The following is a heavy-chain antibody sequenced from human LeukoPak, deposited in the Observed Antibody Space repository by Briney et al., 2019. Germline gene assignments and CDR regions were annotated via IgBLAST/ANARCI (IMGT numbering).Heavy chain of an antibody. V-gene: IGHV4-39*01. Sequence: SETLCLTCTVSGGSISSSSYYWGWIRQPPGKGLEWIGSIYYSGSTYYNPSLKSRVTISVDTSKNQFSLKLSSVTAADTAVYYCARDSGGYGVDYWGQGTLVTVSS. D-gene: IGHD3-22*01. CDR3: ARDSGGYGVDY. CDR2: IYYSGST. CDR1: GGSISSSSYY. J-gene: IGHJ4*02.